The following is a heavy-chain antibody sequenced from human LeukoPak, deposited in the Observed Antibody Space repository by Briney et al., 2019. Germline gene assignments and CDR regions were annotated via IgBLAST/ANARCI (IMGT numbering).Heavy chain of an antibody. CDR2: IYYSGST. CDR3: ARAPPYSSGFGGYYYYMDV. CDR1: GGSISSYY. V-gene: IGHV4-59*01. D-gene: IGHD6-19*01. J-gene: IGHJ6*03. Sequence: PSETLSLTCTVSGGSISSYYWSWLRQPPGKGLEWFGYIYYSGSTNLNPPLKSRVTISVDTSKNQISLKLSSVTAADTAVYYCARAPPYSSGFGGYYYYMDVWGKGTTVTISS.